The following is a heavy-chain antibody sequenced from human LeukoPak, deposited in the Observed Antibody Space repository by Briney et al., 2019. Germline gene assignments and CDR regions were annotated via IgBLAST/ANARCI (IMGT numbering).Heavy chain of an antibody. Sequence: PGGSLRLSCAASGFTFSRYWMSWVRQAPGKGLEWVANIKQDGSEKNYVDSVKGRFTISRDNAKNSLYLQMNSLRAEDTAVYYCARDRRNPRHYYYYYGMDVWGQGTTVTVSS. D-gene: IGHD1-14*01. J-gene: IGHJ6*02. CDR1: GFTFSRYW. CDR2: IKQDGSEK. V-gene: IGHV3-7*01. CDR3: ARDRRNPRHYYYYYGMDV.